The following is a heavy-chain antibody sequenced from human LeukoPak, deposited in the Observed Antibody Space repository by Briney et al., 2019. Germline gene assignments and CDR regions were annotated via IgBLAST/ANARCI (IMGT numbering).Heavy chain of an antibody. V-gene: IGHV5-51*01. J-gene: IGHJ2*01. CDR2: IYPGDSDT. D-gene: IGHD2-21*02. CDR1: GSRFTSYW. CDR3: ARRRAYCGGDCYSGSYWYFDL. Sequence: GEPLKISCQGSGSRFTSYWIGWVRQLPGKGLEWMGIIYPGDSDTRYSPSFQAQVTISADKSISTAYLQWSSLKASDTAMYYCARRRAYCGGDCYSGSYWYFDLWGRGTLVTVSS.